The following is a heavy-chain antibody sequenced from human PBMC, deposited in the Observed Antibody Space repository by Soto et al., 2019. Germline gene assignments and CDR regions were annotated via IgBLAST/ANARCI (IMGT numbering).Heavy chain of an antibody. J-gene: IGHJ4*02. Sequence: SETLSLTCTVSGGSLSSGSYHSGLSRQPPGKGLEWIGSIYYSGTTYYNPSLKSRVTISVDTSKNQFSLKLSSVTAADTAVYYCARSISVAMDFWGQGTLVTVSS. CDR1: GGSLSSGSYH. D-gene: IGHD6-19*01. CDR2: IYYSGTT. V-gene: IGHV4-39*01. CDR3: ARSISVAMDF.